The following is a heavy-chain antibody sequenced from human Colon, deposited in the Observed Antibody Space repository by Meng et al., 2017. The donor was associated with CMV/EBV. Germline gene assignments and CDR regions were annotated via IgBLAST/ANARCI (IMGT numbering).Heavy chain of an antibody. CDR2: ISPYNGDT. Sequence: VQMAQSGTEVKKPGASVKVSCKTSGYTFTNFGISWVRQAPGQGLEWMAYISPYNGDTNYAQRFQGRVALTTDTSTSTVYMELGSLTSDDTAMYYCARELARGGYWGQGTLVTVSS. CDR3: ARELARGGY. V-gene: IGHV1-18*01. CDR1: GYTFTNFG. J-gene: IGHJ4*02.